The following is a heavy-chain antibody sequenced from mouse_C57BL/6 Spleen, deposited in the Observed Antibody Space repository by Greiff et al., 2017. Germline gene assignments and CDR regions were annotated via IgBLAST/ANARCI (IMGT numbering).Heavy chain of an antibody. D-gene: IGHD2-2*01. CDR1: GYSITSGYY. Sequence: ESGPGLVKPSQSLSLSCSVTGYSITSGYYWNWIRQFPGNKLEWMGYISYDGSNNYNPSLKNRISITRDTSKNQFFLKLNSVTTEDTATYYCASWGYGYVWFAYWGQGTLVTVSA. CDR3: ASWGYGYVWFAY. CDR2: ISYDGSN. J-gene: IGHJ3*01. V-gene: IGHV3-6*01.